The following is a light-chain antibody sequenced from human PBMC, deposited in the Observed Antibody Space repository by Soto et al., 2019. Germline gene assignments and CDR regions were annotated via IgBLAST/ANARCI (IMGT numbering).Light chain of an antibody. V-gene: IGLV1-40*01. Sequence: QTVVTQPPSVSGAPGQRVTISCTGSSSNIGAGYDVHWYQQLPGTAPKLLIYGNSNRPSGVPDRFSGSKSGTSASLAITGLQAEDEADYYCQSYDSRLMVFGGGTKVTVL. J-gene: IGLJ3*02. CDR2: GNS. CDR3: QSYDSRLMV. CDR1: SSNIGAGYD.